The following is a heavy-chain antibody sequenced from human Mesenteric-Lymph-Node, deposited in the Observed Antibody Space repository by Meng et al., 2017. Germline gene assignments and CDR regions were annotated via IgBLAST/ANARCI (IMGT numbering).Heavy chain of an antibody. J-gene: IGHJ5*02. CDR2: MNPNSGGT. V-gene: IGHV1-2*02. Sequence: ASVKVSCNASGYTFTSYDSNWVRQATGQGLEWMGWMNPNSGGTNYAQKFQGRVTMTRDTSISTAYMELSRLRSDDTAVYYCARDPAGYNWLDPWGQGTLVTVSS. D-gene: IGHD6-19*01. CDR3: ARDPAGYNWLDP. CDR1: GYTFTSYD.